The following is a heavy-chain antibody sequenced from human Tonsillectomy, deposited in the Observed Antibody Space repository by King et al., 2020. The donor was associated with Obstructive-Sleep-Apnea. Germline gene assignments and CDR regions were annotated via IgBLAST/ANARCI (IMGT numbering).Heavy chain of an antibody. D-gene: IGHD4-17*01. J-gene: IGHJ6*02. V-gene: IGHV3-43*01. CDR2: ISWDGGST. CDR3: AKSTVPHYYFYGMDV. Sequence: QLVQSGGVVVQPGGSLRLSCAASGFTLDDYTMHWVRQAPVKGLEWVSLISWDGGSTYYADSVKGRFTISRDNSKNSLYLQMNSLRTEDTALYYCAKSTVPHYYFYGMDVWGQGTTVTVSS. CDR1: GFTLDDYT.